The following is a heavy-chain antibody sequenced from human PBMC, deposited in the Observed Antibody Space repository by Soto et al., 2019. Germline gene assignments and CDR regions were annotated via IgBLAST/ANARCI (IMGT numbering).Heavy chain of an antibody. CDR1: GFTFSSYA. D-gene: IGHD3-22*01. CDR3: AASRAYYDSSGYYDPLGY. J-gene: IGHJ4*02. CDR2: ISGSGGST. V-gene: IGHV3-23*01. Sequence: GGSLRLSCAASGFTFSSYAMSWVRQAPGKGLEWVSAISGSGGSTYYADSVKGRFTISRDNSKNTLYLQMNSLRAEDTAVYYCAASRAYYDSSGYYDPLGYWGQGTLVTVSS.